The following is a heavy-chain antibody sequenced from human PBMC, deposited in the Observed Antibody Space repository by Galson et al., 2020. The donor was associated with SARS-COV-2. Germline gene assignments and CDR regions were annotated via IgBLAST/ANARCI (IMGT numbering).Heavy chain of an antibody. D-gene: IGHD2-8*01. CDR3: ATGGVYCTNGVCPRWFDP. CDR1: GYTLTALS. CDR2: FDPEAGET. Sequence: ASVKVSCKVSGYTLTALSMHWVRQAPGKGLEWMGGFDPEAGETIYAQKFQGRVTMTEDTSTDTAYMELSSLRSEDTAVYYCATGGVYCTNGVCPRWFDPWGQGTLVTVSS. J-gene: IGHJ5*02. V-gene: IGHV1-24*01.